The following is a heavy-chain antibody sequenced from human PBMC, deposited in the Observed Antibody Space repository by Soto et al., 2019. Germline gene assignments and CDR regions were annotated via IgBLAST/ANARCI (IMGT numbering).Heavy chain of an antibody. CDR1: GFTFSSYP. J-gene: IGHJ4*02. D-gene: IGHD2-8*01. CDR2: ITEDGSGT. Sequence: GSLRLSCATSGFTFSSYPIHWVRQAPGKGPVWVSGITEDGSGTTYADSVKGRFTVTRDNAKNTMYLQMSGLGAEDTAVYHCVRGTNGWRAMDYWGQGTLVTVSS. V-gene: IGHV3-74*01. CDR3: VRGTNGWRAMDY.